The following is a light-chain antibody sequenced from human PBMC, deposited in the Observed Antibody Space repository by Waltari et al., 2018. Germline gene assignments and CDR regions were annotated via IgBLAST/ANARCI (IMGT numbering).Light chain of an antibody. Sequence: DIQMTQAPSSLSASVGDRVTITCRASQSITRHLNWYQQQPGKAPKLLIYTASSLQSGVPSRFSGSGSGTHFTLTISSLQPEDFATYFCQQSYTTPYTFGQGTKLEIK. J-gene: IGKJ2*01. CDR1: QSITRH. V-gene: IGKV1-39*01. CDR2: TAS. CDR3: QQSYTTPYT.